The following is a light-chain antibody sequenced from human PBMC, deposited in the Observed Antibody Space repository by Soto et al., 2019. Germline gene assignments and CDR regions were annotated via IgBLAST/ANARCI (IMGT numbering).Light chain of an antibody. CDR2: GAS. V-gene: IGKV3-20*01. CDR3: QLYGSSPWT. CDR1: QSVSSSY. Sequence: EIVLTQSPGTLSSSPGERATLSCSASQSVSSSYLAWYQQKPGQAPRLLIYGASSRATGIPDRFSGSGSGTDFTLTISRLEPEDFAVYYCQLYGSSPWTFGQGTKVDIK. J-gene: IGKJ1*01.